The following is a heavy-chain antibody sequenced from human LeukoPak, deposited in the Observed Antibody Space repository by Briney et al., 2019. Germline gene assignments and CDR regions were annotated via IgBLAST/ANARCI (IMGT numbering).Heavy chain of an antibody. CDR2: IRYDGSNK. J-gene: IGHJ4*02. CDR3: APQGIAVADY. Sequence: PGGSLRLSCAASGFTFSSYGMHWVRQAPGKGLEWVAFIRYDGSNKYYADSVKGRFTISRDNAKNSLYLQMNSLRAEDTAVYYCAPQGIAVADYWGQGTLVTVSS. CDR1: GFTFSSYG. D-gene: IGHD6-19*01. V-gene: IGHV3-30*02.